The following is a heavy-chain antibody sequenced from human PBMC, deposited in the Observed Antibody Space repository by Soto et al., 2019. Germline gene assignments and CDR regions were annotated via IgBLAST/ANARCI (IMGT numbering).Heavy chain of an antibody. Sequence: GGSLRLSCFASEFTFSNYWMTWVRQIPGKGLEWVANIGADGSEENYVDSVKGRFTVSRDNAKRSLYLQMNNLRVEDTAVYYCVRGLFTGSPHFFFWGQGTLVTVSS. V-gene: IGHV3-7*05. J-gene: IGHJ4*02. CDR1: EFTFSNYW. D-gene: IGHD1-26*01. CDR3: VRGLFTGSPHFFF. CDR2: IGADGSEE.